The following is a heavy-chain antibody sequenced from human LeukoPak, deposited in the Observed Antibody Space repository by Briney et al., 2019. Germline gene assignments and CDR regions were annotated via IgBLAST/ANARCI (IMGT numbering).Heavy chain of an antibody. D-gene: IGHD3-10*01. V-gene: IGHV1-69*04. CDR3: ARGGTMVRGVMVSRYYGMDV. Sequence: SVKVSCKASGGTFSSYAISWVRQAPGQGLEWMGRIIPILGIANYAQKFQGRVTITADKSTSTAYMELSSLRSEDTAVYYCARGGTMVRGVMVSRYYGMDVWGQGTTVTVSS. J-gene: IGHJ6*02. CDR1: GGTFSSYA. CDR2: IIPILGIA.